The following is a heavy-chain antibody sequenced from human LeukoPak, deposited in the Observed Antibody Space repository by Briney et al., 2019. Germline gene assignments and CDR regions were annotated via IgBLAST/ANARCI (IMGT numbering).Heavy chain of an antibody. CDR1: GGSISSYY. CDR2: IYYSGST. CDR3: ARVMGTAMVSSGYYFDY. Sequence: SETLSLTCTVSGGSISSYYWSWVRQPPGKGLEWIAYIYYSGSTNYNPSLKSRVTISVDTSKNQFSLKLSSVTAADTAVYYCARVMGTAMVSSGYYFDYWGQGTLVTVSS. V-gene: IGHV4-59*01. J-gene: IGHJ4*02. D-gene: IGHD5-18*01.